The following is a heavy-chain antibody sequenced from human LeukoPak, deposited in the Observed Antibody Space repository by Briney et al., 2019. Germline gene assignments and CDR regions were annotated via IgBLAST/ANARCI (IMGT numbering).Heavy chain of an antibody. D-gene: IGHD4-17*01. CDR1: GFTFSSYA. V-gene: IGHV3-66*01. CDR3: ARTGGYYGDYPFDY. Sequence: LSGGSLRLSCAASGFTFSSYAMSWARQAPGKGLEWVSVIYSGGSTYYADSVKGRFTISRENSKNTLYLQMNSMRAEDTAVYYCARTGGYYGDYPFDYWGQGTLVTVSS. CDR2: IYSGGST. J-gene: IGHJ4*02.